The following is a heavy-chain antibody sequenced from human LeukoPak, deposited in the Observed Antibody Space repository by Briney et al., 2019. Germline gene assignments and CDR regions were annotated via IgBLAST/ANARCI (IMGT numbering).Heavy chain of an antibody. CDR3: ARELDPTSTNNPHFYYHMDV. CDR1: TGSISAYS. Sequence: SETLSLTCTVSTGSISAYSWSWIRQPPGKGLECIGFIYYSGNTDYNPSLKSRVTISMDTSKKSFSLNLSSVTAADTAVYYCARELDPTSTNNPHFYYHMDVWGKGTTVTVSS. J-gene: IGHJ6*03. CDR2: IYYSGNT. D-gene: IGHD1/OR15-1a*01. V-gene: IGHV4-59*01.